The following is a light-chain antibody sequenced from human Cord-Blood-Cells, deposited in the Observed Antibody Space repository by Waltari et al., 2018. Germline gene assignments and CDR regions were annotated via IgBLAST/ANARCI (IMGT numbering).Light chain of an antibody. CDR1: QSISSW. CDR3: QQYNSYSVT. J-gene: IGKJ4*01. Sequence: DIQMTQSPSTLSASVGDRLTITCRASQSISSWLAWYQQKPGKAPKRLIYKASSLESGVPSRFSGSGSGTEFTLTISSLQPDDFATYYCQQYNSYSVTFGGGTKVEIK. CDR2: KAS. V-gene: IGKV1-5*03.